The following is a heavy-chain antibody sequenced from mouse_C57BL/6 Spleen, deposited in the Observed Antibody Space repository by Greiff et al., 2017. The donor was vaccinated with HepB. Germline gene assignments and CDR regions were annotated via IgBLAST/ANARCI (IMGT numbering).Heavy chain of an antibody. CDR2: IDPENGDT. D-gene: IGHD2-2*01. CDR3: TTAYGYDVAWFAY. V-gene: IGHV14-4*01. J-gene: IGHJ3*01. CDR1: GFNIKDDY. Sequence: EVQLQQSGAELVRPGASVKLSCSASGFNIKDDYMHWVKQRPEQGLEWIGWIDPENGDTEYASKFQGKATITADTSSNTAYLQLSSLTSEDTAVYYCTTAYGYDVAWFAYWGQGTLVTVSA.